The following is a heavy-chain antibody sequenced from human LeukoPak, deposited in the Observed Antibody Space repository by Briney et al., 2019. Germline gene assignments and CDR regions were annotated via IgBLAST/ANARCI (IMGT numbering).Heavy chain of an antibody. CDR1: GGSFSGYY. CDR3: ARVRAAAHYWFDP. D-gene: IGHD6-13*01. V-gene: IGHV4-34*01. Sequence: PSETLSLTCAVYGGSFSGYYWSWIRQPPGKGLEWIGEINHSGSTNYNPSLKSRVTISVDTSKNQFSLKLSSVTAADTAVYYCARVRAAAHYWFDPWGQGTLVTVSS. CDR2: INHSGST. J-gene: IGHJ5*02.